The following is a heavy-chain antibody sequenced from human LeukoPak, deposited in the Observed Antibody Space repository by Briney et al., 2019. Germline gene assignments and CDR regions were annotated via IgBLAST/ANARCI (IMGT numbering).Heavy chain of an antibody. J-gene: IGHJ6*02. CDR3: ARRIVGAIRPAPQNYYGMDV. V-gene: IGHV3-33*01. D-gene: IGHD1-26*01. CDR2: IWYDGSNK. CDR1: GFTFSSYG. Sequence: PGGSLRLSCAASGFTFSSYGMHWVRQAPGKGLEWVAVIWYDGSNKYYADSVKGRFTISRDNSKNTLYLQMNSLRAEDTAVYYCARRIVGAIRPAPQNYYGMDVWGQGTTVTVSS.